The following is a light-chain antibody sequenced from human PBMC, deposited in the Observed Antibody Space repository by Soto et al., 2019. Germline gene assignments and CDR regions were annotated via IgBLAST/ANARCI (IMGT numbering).Light chain of an antibody. CDR3: QQYYSSPRT. J-gene: IGKJ1*01. Sequence: DIVMTQSPDSLAVSLGERATINCKSSQSVLYSSNNKNYLAWYQQKPGQPPKVLIYWASTRESGVPDRFSGSGSATDFTLTISSLQAEDVAVYYCQQYYSSPRTFGQGTKVEI. CDR2: WAS. V-gene: IGKV4-1*01. CDR1: QSVLYSSNNKNY.